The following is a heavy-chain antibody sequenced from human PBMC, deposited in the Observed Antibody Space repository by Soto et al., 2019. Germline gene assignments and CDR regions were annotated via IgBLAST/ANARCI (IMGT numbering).Heavy chain of an antibody. CDR3: ARRYRSAGWLEP. J-gene: IGHJ5*02. CDR2: INPYSGDT. V-gene: IGHV1-3*01. Sequence: QVQLVQSGAEVKKPGAAVKVSCEASGYSFATYAIHWVRRAPGQGLEWMGWINPYSGDTEYSDTFQDRVTITRDTPATTAYMELRGLTSADTAVYYCARRYRSAGWLEPWGQGTLVTVSS. CDR1: GYSFATYA. D-gene: IGHD5-18*01.